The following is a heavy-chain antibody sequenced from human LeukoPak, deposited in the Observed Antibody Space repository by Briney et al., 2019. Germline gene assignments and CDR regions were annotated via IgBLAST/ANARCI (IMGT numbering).Heavy chain of an antibody. CDR3: ARNWNKFKNYYYYYMDV. CDR1: GYTFTGYY. CDR2: INPNSGGT. J-gene: IGHJ6*03. D-gene: IGHD1/OR15-1a*01. V-gene: IGHV1-2*02. Sequence: ASVKVSCKASGYTFTGYYMHWVRQAPGQGLEWMGWINPNSGGTNYAQKVQGRVTMTRDTSISTAYMELSRLRSDDTAVYYCARNWNKFKNYYYYYMDVWGKGTTVTVSS.